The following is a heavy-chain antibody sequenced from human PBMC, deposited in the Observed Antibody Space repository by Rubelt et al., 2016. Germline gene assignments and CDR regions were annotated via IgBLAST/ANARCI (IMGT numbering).Heavy chain of an antibody. D-gene: IGHD1-7*01. CDR2: AFSNGNT. J-gene: IGHJ5*02. CDR1: GASMSDFR. Sequence: QVQLQESGPGLVKPSETLSLTCTVFGASMSDFRVSWIRQSAAKGLEWIGRAFSNGNTMYNPSLESRVPVSVDTSKKKYTLTLTSWTAAETAIYYCARDYFGTPGNWFNPWGQGVLVTVSS. CDR3: ARDYFGTPGNWFNP. V-gene: IGHV4-4*07.